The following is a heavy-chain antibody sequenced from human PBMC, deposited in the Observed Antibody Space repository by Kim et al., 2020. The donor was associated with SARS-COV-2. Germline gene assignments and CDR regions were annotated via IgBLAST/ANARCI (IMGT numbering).Heavy chain of an antibody. Sequence: GGSLRLSCAASGFTFSSYSMNWVRQAPGKGLEWVSSISSSSSYIYYADSVKGRFTISRDNAKNSLYLQMNSLRAEDTAVYYYARDPPFTHYYYYGMDVWGQGTTVTVSS. CDR2: ISSSSSYI. CDR1: GFTFSSYS. V-gene: IGHV3-21*01. J-gene: IGHJ6*02. CDR3: ARDPPFTHYYYYGMDV.